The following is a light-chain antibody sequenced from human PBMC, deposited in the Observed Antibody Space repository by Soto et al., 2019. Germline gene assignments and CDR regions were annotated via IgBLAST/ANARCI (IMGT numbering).Light chain of an antibody. CDR3: EQYGSSPLT. V-gene: IGKV3-20*01. CDR2: DAS. CDR1: QSVRSNS. Sequence: EIVLTQSPVTLSLSPGERATLSCRASQSVRSNSLAWYQQKPGQAPSLLIYDASSTATGIPDRFSGSGSGTDFTLTISRLEPDDFAVYSCEQYGSSPLTFGGGTKVDIK. J-gene: IGKJ4*01.